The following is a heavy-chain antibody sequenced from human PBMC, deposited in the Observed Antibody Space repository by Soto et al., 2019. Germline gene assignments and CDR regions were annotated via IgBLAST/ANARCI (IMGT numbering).Heavy chain of an antibody. Sequence: GASVKVSCKASGGTFSSYAISWVRQAPGQGLEWMGGIIPIFGTANYAQKFQGRVTITADESTSTAYMELSSLRSEDTAVYYCARVGCDDSSGYYFDDWGKGTTVTVSS. V-gene: IGHV1-69*13. CDR1: GGTFSSYA. J-gene: IGHJ6*03. CDR2: IIPIFGTA. CDR3: ARVGCDDSSGYYFDD. D-gene: IGHD3-22*01.